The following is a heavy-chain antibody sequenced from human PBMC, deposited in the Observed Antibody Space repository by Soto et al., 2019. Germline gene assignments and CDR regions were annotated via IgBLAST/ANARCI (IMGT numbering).Heavy chain of an antibody. Sequence: SETLSLTCTVSGGSISSYYWSWIRQPPGKGLEWIGYIYYSGSTNYNPSLKSRVTISVDTSKNQFSLKLSSVTAADTAVYYCARVTRRTGGYDSIEAFPYYYMDVWGKGTTVTVSS. CDR2: IYYSGST. J-gene: IGHJ6*03. D-gene: IGHD5-12*01. CDR1: GGSISSYY. CDR3: ARVTRRTGGYDSIEAFPYYYMDV. V-gene: IGHV4-59*01.